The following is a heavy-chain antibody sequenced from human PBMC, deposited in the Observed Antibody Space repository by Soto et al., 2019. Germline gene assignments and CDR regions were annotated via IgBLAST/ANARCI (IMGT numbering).Heavy chain of an antibody. CDR1: GGTFSSYA. D-gene: IGHD5-18*01. J-gene: IGHJ6*02. V-gene: IGHV1-69*13. Sequence: SVKVSCKTSGGTFSSYAVNWVRQVRGQGLEWMGGIIPIFGTVQYAQKLQGRITITADDSAGTAYMDLTSLRSEDTAEYYCARGIQLWSRGVGRYYYGIYVWGQGTPVTVSS. CDR2: IIPIFGTV. CDR3: ARGIQLWSRGVGRYYYGIYV.